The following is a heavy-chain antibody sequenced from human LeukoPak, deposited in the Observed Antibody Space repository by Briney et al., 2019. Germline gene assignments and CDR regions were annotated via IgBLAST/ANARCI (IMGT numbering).Heavy chain of an antibody. CDR2: TNHSGST. D-gene: IGHD1-1*01. CDR3: ARSTRTIYYYYGKDV. V-gene: IGHV4-34*01. CDR1: GGSFSGYY. J-gene: IGHJ6*02. Sequence: SGTLSLTCAVYGGSFSGYYWSWIRQPPGKGLEWIGETNHSGSTNYNPSLKSRVTISVDTSKNQFSLKLSSVTAADTAVYYCARSTRTIYYYYGKDVWGQGTTVTVSS.